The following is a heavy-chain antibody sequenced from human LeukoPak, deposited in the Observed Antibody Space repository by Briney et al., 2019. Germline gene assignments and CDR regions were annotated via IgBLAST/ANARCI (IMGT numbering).Heavy chain of an antibody. D-gene: IGHD5-24*01. CDR3: ARIRDGYNDAYDI. J-gene: IGHJ3*02. CDR2: INPDGGNT. V-gene: IGHV1-46*02. CDR1: GYNFNGNG. Sequence: ASVKVSCKTSGYNFNGNGMNWVRQAPGQGLEWMGWINPDGGNTNYAQNFQGRVTLTRDTSTSTVYMELSSLRSEDTAIYYCARIRDGYNDAYDIWGQGTVVTVPS.